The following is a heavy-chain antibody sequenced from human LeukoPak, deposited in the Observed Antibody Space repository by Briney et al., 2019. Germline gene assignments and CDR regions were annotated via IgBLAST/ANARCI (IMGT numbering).Heavy chain of an antibody. D-gene: IGHD5-18*01. CDR1: GGTFSSYV. CDR2: IIPILDRA. CDR3: VRAPIQLWAFDY. Sequence: SVKVSCKASGGTFSSYVINWVRQAPGQGLEWIGRIIPILDRANYAQRFQGRVTITADKSTGTAYMELTSLRSEDTAVYYCVRAPIQLWAFDYWGQGTLVTVSS. J-gene: IGHJ4*02. V-gene: IGHV1-69*04.